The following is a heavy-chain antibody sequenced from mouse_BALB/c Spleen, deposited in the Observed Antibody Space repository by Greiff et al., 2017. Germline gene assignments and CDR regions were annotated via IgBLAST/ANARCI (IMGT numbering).Heavy chain of an antibody. CDR1: GFTFSSFG. Sequence: EVKLVESGGGLVQPGGSRKLSCAASGFTFSSFGMHWVRQAPEKGLEWVAYISSGSSTIYYADTVKGRFTISRDNPKNTLFLQMTSLRSEDTAMDYCARSNYYGYDAMDYWGQGTSVTVSS. CDR3: ARSNYYGYDAMDY. J-gene: IGHJ4*01. CDR2: ISSGSSTI. D-gene: IGHD1-2*01. V-gene: IGHV5-17*02.